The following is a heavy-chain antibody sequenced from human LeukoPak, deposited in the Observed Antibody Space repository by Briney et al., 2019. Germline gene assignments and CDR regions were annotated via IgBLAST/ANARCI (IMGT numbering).Heavy chain of an antibody. J-gene: IGHJ4*02. CDR1: GFTFSSYS. Sequence: HPGGSLRLSCAASGFTFSSYSMNWVRQAPGKGLEWVSYISSSSSTIYYADSVKGRFTISRDNAKNSLYLQMNSLRAEDTAVYYCARVIFGVVPYFDYWGQGTLVTVSS. CDR2: ISSSSSTI. V-gene: IGHV3-48*01. D-gene: IGHD3-3*01. CDR3: ARVIFGVVPYFDY.